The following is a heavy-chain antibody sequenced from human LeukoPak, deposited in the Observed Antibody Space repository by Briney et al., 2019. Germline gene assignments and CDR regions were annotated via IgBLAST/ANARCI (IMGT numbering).Heavy chain of an antibody. J-gene: IGHJ4*02. Sequence: PSETLSLTCTVSGGSISSYYWSWIRQPPGKGLEWIGSIYYSGSTYYNPSLKSRVTISVDTSKNQFSLKLSSVTAADTAVYYCAGLRQQLVHAFDYWGQGTLVTVSS. CDR2: IYYSGST. CDR3: AGLRQQLVHAFDY. V-gene: IGHV4-59*12. D-gene: IGHD6-13*01. CDR1: GGSISSYY.